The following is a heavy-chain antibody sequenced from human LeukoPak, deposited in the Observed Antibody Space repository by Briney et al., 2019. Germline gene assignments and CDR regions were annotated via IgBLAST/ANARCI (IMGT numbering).Heavy chain of an antibody. Sequence: GGSLRLSCAASGFTFSSYWMHWVRQAPGKGLVWVSRINSDGSSTSYADSVKGRFTISRDNSKNTLYLQMNSLRAEDTAVYYCAKGYDILTGYLDYWGQGTLVTVSS. CDR3: AKGYDILTGYLDY. D-gene: IGHD3-9*01. J-gene: IGHJ4*02. CDR1: GFTFSSYW. CDR2: INSDGSST. V-gene: IGHV3-74*01.